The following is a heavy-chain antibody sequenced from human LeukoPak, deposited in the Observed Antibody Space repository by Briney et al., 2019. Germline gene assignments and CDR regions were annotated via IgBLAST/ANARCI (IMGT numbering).Heavy chain of an antibody. J-gene: IGHJ4*02. CDR1: GFTFRSYA. V-gene: IGHV3-23*01. CDR2: ISGSGGST. CDR3: AKDALISFRGAWSQSDY. D-gene: IGHD3-16*02. Sequence: GGSVRLSCAASGFTFRSYAMSWVRQPPGKGLEGVSGISGSGGSTYYADSVKGGITISRDNYKNTLFLQMNSLRAEDTAVYYCAKDALISFRGAWSQSDYWGQGTLLPVSS.